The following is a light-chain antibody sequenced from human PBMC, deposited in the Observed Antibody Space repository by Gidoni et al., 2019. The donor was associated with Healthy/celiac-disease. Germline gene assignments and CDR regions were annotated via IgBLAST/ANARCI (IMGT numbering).Light chain of an antibody. CDR1: SSNIGAGYD. CDR3: QSYDSSLSGSYV. CDR2: GNS. V-gene: IGLV1-40*01. Sequence: QSVLTQPPSVSGAPGQRVPIPCPGSSSNIGAGYDVHWYQQPPGTAPNLLIYGNSHRPSGVPDRFSGSKSGTSASLAITGLQAEDEADYYCQSYDSSLSGSYVFGTGTKVTVL. J-gene: IGLJ1*01.